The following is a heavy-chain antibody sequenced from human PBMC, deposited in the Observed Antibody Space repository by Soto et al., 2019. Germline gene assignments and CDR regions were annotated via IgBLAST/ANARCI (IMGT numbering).Heavy chain of an antibody. CDR1: GGTFSSYA. Sequence: RASVKVSCKASGGTFSSYAISWVRQAPGQGLEWMGGIIPIFGTANYAQKFQGRVTITADESTSTAYMELSSLRSEDTAVYYCARVMGYGDLSPFDYWGQGTLVTVSS. V-gene: IGHV1-69*13. CDR3: ARVMGYGDLSPFDY. D-gene: IGHD4-17*01. CDR2: IIPIFGTA. J-gene: IGHJ4*02.